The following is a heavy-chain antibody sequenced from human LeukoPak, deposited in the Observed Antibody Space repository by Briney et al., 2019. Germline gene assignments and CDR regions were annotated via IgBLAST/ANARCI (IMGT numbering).Heavy chain of an antibody. CDR3: ATDIVGATTSSFDI. CDR2: ISSSSSYI. Sequence: GGSLRLSCAASGFTFSSYSMNWVRQAPGKVLEWVSSISSSSSYIYYADSVKGRFTISRDNAKNSLYLQMNSLRAEDTAVYYCATDIVGATTSSFDIWGQGTMVTVSS. D-gene: IGHD1-26*01. V-gene: IGHV3-21*01. CDR1: GFTFSSYS. J-gene: IGHJ3*02.